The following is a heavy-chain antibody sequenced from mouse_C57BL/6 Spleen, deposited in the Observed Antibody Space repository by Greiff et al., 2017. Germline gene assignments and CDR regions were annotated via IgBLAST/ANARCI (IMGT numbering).Heavy chain of an antibody. CDR2: IYPGDGDT. CDR1: GYAFSSSW. J-gene: IGHJ4*01. CDR3: ARSPDYYYAMDY. V-gene: IGHV1-82*01. D-gene: IGHD2-4*01. Sequence: VKLVESGPELVKPGASVKISCKASGYAFSSSWMNWVKQRPGKGLEWIGRIYPGDGDTNYNGKFKGKATLTADKSSSTAYTQLSSLTSEDSAVYFCARSPDYYYAMDYWGQGTSVTVSS.